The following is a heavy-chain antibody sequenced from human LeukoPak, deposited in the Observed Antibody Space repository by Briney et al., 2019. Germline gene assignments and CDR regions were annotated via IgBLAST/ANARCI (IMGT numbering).Heavy chain of an antibody. J-gene: IGHJ4*02. CDR2: INHSGST. CDR1: GGSFSGYY. V-gene: IGHV4-34*01. Sequence: SETLSLTCAVYGGSFSGYYWNWIRQPPRKGLEWIGEINHSGSTNYNTSPQSRGTLSVAKTKNKSPLILRSVTAADTAVYYCARGGVWGSYCSFATFWGQGTLVTVSS. CDR3: ARGGVWGSYCSFATF. D-gene: IGHD3-16*01.